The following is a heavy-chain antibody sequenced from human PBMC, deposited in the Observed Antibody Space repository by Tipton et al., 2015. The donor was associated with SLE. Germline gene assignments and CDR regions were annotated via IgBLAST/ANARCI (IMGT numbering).Heavy chain of an antibody. V-gene: IGHV4-4*07. J-gene: IGHJ4*02. CDR2: IYPSGSS. CDR3: ASSVAVTGIYFDY. CDR1: GGSISSSY. D-gene: IGHD6-19*01. Sequence: GLVKPSETLSLTCTVSGGSISSSYWSWIRQPAGKGLEWIGRIYPSGSSNYNPSLKSRVTMSVDTSKNQFSLRLTSVTAADTAVYYCASSVAVTGIYFDYWGQGTLVTVSS.